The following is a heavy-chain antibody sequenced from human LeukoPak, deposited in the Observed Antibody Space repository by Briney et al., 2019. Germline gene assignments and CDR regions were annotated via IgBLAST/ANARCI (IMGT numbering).Heavy chain of an antibody. CDR3: VRDQGGERWFDP. J-gene: IGHJ5*02. D-gene: IGHD3-16*01. CDR2: ISSGSSFI. Sequence: GGSLRLSCAASGFTFGSYAMNWVRQAPGKGLEWVSSISSGSSFIYYADSVKGRFTIARDNAKNSLYLQMNSLRPEDAAIYYCVRDQGGERWFDPWGQGTLVTVSS. V-gene: IGHV3-21*01. CDR1: GFTFGSYA.